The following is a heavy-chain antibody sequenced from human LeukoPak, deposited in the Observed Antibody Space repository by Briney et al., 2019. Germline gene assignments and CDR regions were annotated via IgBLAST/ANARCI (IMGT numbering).Heavy chain of an antibody. CDR2: MNPNSGNT. CDR3: ARGKSYQLLLDY. CDR1: GYTFTSYD. Sequence: GASVKVSCKASGYTFTSYDINWVRQATGQGLEWMGWMNPNSGNTGYAQKFQGRVTMTRNTSISTAYMELSSLRSEDAAVYYCARGKSYQLLLDYWRQGTLVTVSS. J-gene: IGHJ4*02. V-gene: IGHV1-8*01. D-gene: IGHD2-2*01.